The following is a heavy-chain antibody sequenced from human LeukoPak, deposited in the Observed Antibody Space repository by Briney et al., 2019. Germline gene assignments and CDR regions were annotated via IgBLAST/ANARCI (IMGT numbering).Heavy chain of an antibody. CDR2: INHSGST. J-gene: IGHJ5*02. V-gene: IGHV4-34*01. Sequence: PSETLSLTCAVYGGSFSGYYWSWIRQPPGKGLEWIGEINHSGSTNYNPSLKSRVTISVDTSKNQFSLKLSSVTAADTAVYYCARGKPVVPAPPGAPPTGSDPWGKGTLVT. D-gene: IGHD2-2*01. CDR1: GGSFSGYY. CDR3: ARGKPVVPAPPGAPPTGSDP.